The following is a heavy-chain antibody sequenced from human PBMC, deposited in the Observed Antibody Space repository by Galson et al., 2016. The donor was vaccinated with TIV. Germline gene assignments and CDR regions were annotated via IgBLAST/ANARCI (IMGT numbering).Heavy chain of an antibody. V-gene: IGHV4-34*01. J-gene: IGHJ4*02. D-gene: IGHD3-3*01. CDR2: INHSGST. CDR1: GGSFSGYY. CDR3: ARVGAVFGVARLTYLGF. Sequence: ETLSLTCDVYGGSFSGYYWTWIRQSPGKGLEWIGEINHSGSTNYSPSLKSRITMSVDTSKSQFSLKLTSVTAADTAVYFCARVGAVFGVARLTYLGFWGQGTLVTVSS.